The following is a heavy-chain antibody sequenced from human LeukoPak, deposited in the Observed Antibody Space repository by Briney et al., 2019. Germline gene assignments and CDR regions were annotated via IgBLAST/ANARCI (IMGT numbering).Heavy chain of an antibody. CDR3: ARHAENGSDRLDY. V-gene: IGHV4-39*01. Sequence: SEALSLTCIVSGGSISSSIYYWAWVRQPPGTGLVWIGTVFYNGATQYSPSLKSRVTISVDTSKNQFSLKLSSVTAADTAVYYCARHAENGSDRLDYWGQGTLVTVSS. CDR2: VFYNGAT. D-gene: IGHD5-12*01. J-gene: IGHJ4*02. CDR1: GGSISSSIYY.